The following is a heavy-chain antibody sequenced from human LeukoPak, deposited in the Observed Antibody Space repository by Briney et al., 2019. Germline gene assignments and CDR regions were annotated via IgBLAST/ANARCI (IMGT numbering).Heavy chain of an antibody. CDR3: ARGATYAYYQDY. J-gene: IGHJ4*02. Sequence: GGSLRLSCANSGFTFSSHWMHWVRQAPGKGLVWVSRIKYDASSTSYADSVKGRFTISRDNAKNTLYLQMNSLRAEDTAVYYCARGATYAYYQDYWGQGTLVTVSS. V-gene: IGHV3-74*01. D-gene: IGHD1-26*01. CDR1: GFTFSSHW. CDR2: IKYDASST.